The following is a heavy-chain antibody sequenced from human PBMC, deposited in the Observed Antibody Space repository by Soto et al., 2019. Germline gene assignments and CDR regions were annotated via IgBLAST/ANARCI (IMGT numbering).Heavy chain of an antibody. V-gene: IGHV3-30-3*01. CDR3: VRGPSHGAFDI. CDR1: GSTFSSYD. Sequence: QVQLVESGGDVVQPGRSLRLSCAASGSTFSSYDIHWVRQAPGKGLEWVAHISPDGNKAYYADSVKGRFIISRDNARNTVYLQVNSLRPEDTAAYHCVRGPSHGAFDIWGQGTLVTVSS. CDR2: ISPDGNKA. J-gene: IGHJ3*02.